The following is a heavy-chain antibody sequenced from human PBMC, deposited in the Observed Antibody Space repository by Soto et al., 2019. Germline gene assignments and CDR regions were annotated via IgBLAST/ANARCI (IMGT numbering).Heavy chain of an antibody. Sequence: QVQLVQAGAEVKKPGSSVKVSCKASGGTFSSYAISWVRQAPGQGLEWMGGIIPIFGTANYAQKFQGRVTITADESTSTAYMDLRSLRAEDTDVYYCARDRSISWHIFDDWGQGTLVTVSS. J-gene: IGHJ4*02. V-gene: IGHV1-69*01. CDR1: GGTFSSYA. D-gene: IGHD6-13*01. CDR2: IIPIFGTA. CDR3: ARDRSISWHIFDD.